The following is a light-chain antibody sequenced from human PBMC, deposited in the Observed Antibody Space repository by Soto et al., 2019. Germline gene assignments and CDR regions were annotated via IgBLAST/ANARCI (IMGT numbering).Light chain of an antibody. Sequence: QSVLTQPPSVSGAPGQRVTISCTGSSSNLGAGYEVHWYQQLPGAAPKLLIYGNTNRPSGVPDRFSGSKSGTSASLPITGLQAGDEADYYCQSYDSSLRGSVFGGGTKLTVL. CDR1: SSNLGAGYE. CDR3: QSYDSSLRGSV. CDR2: GNT. J-gene: IGLJ2*01. V-gene: IGLV1-40*01.